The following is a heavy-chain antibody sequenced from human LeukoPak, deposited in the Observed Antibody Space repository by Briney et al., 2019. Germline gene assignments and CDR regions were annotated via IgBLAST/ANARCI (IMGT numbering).Heavy chain of an antibody. J-gene: IGHJ4*02. D-gene: IGHD1-26*01. CDR1: GYTFTGYY. Sequence: ASVKVSCKASGYTFTGYYMHWVRQAPGQGLEWMGWINPNSGGTNYAQKFQGKVTMTRDTSISTAYMELSRLRSDDTAVYYCARESSEVGALDYWGQGTLVTVSS. CDR3: ARESSEVGALDY. V-gene: IGHV1-2*02. CDR2: INPNSGGT.